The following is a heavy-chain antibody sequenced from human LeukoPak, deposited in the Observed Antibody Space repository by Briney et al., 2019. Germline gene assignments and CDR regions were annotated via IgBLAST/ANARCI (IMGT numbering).Heavy chain of an antibody. CDR1: GFTLSSYW. D-gene: IGHD3-10*01. Sequence: GGSLRLSCAASGFTLSSYWMHWVRQAPGKGLAWVSRINSDGSSTFYADSVKGRFTISRDNAKNTLYLQMNSLRAEDTAVNYCARSDRFGEWGQGTLVTVSS. CDR3: ARSDRFGE. CDR2: INSDGSST. J-gene: IGHJ4*02. V-gene: IGHV3-74*01.